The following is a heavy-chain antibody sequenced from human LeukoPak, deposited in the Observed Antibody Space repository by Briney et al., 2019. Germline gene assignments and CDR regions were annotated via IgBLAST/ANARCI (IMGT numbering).Heavy chain of an antibody. CDR2: IRYDGSNK. Sequence: GGSLRLSCAASGFTFSSDGMHWVRQAAGKGLEWVAFIRYDGSNKYYADSVKGRFTISRDNSKNTLYLQMNSLRAEDTAVYFCARDRYYIFDYWGQGAPVTVSS. D-gene: IGHD3-10*01. CDR1: GFTFSSDG. CDR3: ARDRYYIFDY. V-gene: IGHV3-30*02. J-gene: IGHJ4*02.